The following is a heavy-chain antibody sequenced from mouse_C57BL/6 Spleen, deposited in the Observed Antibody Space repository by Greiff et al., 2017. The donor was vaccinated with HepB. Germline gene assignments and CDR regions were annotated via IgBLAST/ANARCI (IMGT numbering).Heavy chain of an antibody. CDR3: ARRYYYGSSPNYFDY. D-gene: IGHD1-1*01. V-gene: IGHV5-6*02. CDR2: ISSGGSYT. J-gene: IGHJ2*01. Sequence: EVMLVESGGDLVKPGGSLKLSCAASGFTFSSYGMSWVRQTPDKRLEWVATISSGGSYTYYPDSVKGRFTISRDNAKNTLYLQMSSLKSEDTAMYYCARRYYYGSSPNYFDYWGQGTTLTVSS. CDR1: GFTFSSYG.